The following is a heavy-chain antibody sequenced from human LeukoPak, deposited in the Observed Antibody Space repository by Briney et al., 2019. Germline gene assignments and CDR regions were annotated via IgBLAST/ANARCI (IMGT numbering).Heavy chain of an antibody. Sequence: GGSLRLSCAASGFTFSSYAMSWVRQAPGKGLEWVSAISGSGGSTYYADSVKGRFTISRDNSKNTLSLQVNSLRAEATAVYYCAKNTTLKRGTIGYNWFDPWGQGTLVTVSS. D-gene: IGHD1-7*01. J-gene: IGHJ5*02. V-gene: IGHV3-23*01. CDR3: AKNTTLKRGTIGYNWFDP. CDR1: GFTFSSYA. CDR2: ISGSGGST.